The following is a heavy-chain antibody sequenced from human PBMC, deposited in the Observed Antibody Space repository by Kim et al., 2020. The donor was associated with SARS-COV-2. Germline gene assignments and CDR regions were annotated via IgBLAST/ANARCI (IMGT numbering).Heavy chain of an antibody. J-gene: IGHJ6*02. Sequence: GGSLRLSCAASGFTFSSYSMNWVRQAPGKGLEWVSSISSSSSYIYYADSVKGRFTISRDNAKNSLYLQMNSLRAEDTAVYYCARRGGPIAAAGSYYYYYGMDVWGQGTTVTVSS. CDR2: ISSSSSYI. CDR3: ARRGGPIAAAGSYYYYYGMDV. D-gene: IGHD6-13*01. CDR1: GFTFSSYS. V-gene: IGHV3-21*01.